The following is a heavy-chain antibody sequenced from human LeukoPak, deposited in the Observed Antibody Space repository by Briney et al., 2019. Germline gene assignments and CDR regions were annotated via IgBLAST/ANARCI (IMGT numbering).Heavy chain of an antibody. CDR1: GYTFTSYY. V-gene: IGHV1-69*13. J-gene: IGHJ5*02. CDR3: AKRGTHYYYDSSGRNWFDP. Sequence: ASVKVSCKASGYTFTSYYMHWVRQAPGQGLEWMGGIIPIFGTANYAQKFQGRVTITADESTSTAYMELSSLRSEDTAVYYCAKRGTHYYYDSSGRNWFDPWGQGTLVTVSS. D-gene: IGHD3-22*01. CDR2: IIPIFGTA.